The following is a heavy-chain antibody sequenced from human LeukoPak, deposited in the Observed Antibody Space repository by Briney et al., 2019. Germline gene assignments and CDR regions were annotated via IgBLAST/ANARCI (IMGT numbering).Heavy chain of an antibody. D-gene: IGHD2-21*01. V-gene: IGHV3-33*01. Sequence: GGSLRLSCAASGFTFSNYGMQWVRQAPGKGLEWVAVIWYDGSYKYYADSVKGRFTISRDDSKNTLYLQMNSLRAEDTAVYYCARDRLLLDYWGQGTLVTVSS. J-gene: IGHJ4*02. CDR3: ARDRLLLDY. CDR1: GFTFSNYG. CDR2: IWYDGSYK.